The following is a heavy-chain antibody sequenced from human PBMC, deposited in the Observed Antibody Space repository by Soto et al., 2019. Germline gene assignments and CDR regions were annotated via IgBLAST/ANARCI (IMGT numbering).Heavy chain of an antibody. J-gene: IGHJ4*02. D-gene: IGHD2-2*03. CDR2: TYYRSRWQT. CDR3: AKEGGYCSSTSCYGRVYY. V-gene: IGHV6-1*01. CDR1: GDSVSTNDAT. Sequence: PSQTLSLTCAISGDSVSTNDATWDWIRQSPSRSLEWLGRTYYRSRWQTDYAVSVKSRISINPDTSKNQFSLKLSSVTAADTAVNYCAKEGGYCSSTSCYGRVYYWGQGTLVTVSS.